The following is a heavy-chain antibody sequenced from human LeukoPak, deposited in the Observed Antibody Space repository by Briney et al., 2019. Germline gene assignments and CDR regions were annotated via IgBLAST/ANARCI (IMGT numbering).Heavy chain of an antibody. J-gene: IGHJ4*02. D-gene: IGHD5-18*01. V-gene: IGHV4-4*02. Sequence: SGTLSLTCAVSGGSISSNNWWSWVRQPPGKGLEWIGEIYHSGGTNYNPSLKSRVTISLDKSKNRFSLKLNSVTAADTAVYYCARDLGYSYGLGLDYWGQGTLVTVSS. CDR3: ARDLGYSYGLGLDY. CDR2: IYHSGGT. CDR1: GGSISSNNW.